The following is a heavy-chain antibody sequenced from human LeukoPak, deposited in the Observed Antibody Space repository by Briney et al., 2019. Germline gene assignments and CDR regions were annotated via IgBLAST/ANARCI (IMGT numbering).Heavy chain of an antibody. V-gene: IGHV3-21*01. Sequence: GGSLRLSCTASGFTFSSYSMNWVRQAPGKGLEWVSSISSSSVYIHYADSVKGRFTISRDNAKNSLYLQMNSLRAEDTAVYYCAREFTLPAFDYWGQGTLVTVSS. J-gene: IGHJ4*02. CDR1: GFTFSSYS. CDR2: ISSSSVYI. D-gene: IGHD2-2*01. CDR3: AREFTLPAFDY.